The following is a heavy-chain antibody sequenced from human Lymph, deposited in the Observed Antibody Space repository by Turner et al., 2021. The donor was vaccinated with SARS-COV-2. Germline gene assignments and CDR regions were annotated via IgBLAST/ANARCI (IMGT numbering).Heavy chain of an antibody. D-gene: IGHD3-3*01. V-gene: IGHV3-30*18. CDR1: GFTFSSYA. Sequence: QVQLVESGGGVVQPGRSLRRSGAASGFTFSSYAMHWVRQAPGKGLEWVTVISYDGSNKYYADSVKGRFTISRDNSKNTLYLQMNSLRAEDTAVYYCAKVRSIFGVVIGGMDVWGQGTTVTVSS. CDR2: ISYDGSNK. J-gene: IGHJ6*02. CDR3: AKVRSIFGVVIGGMDV.